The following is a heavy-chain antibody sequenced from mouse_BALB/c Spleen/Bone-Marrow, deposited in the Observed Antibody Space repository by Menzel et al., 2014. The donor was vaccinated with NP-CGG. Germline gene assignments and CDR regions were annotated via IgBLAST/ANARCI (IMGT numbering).Heavy chain of an antibody. CDR1: GFSLSTSGMG. J-gene: IGHJ4*01. CDR3: ARRAEGNSPYYYAMDY. Sequence: QVTLKVCGPGILQPSQTLSLTCSFSGFSLSTSGMGVSWIRQPSGKGLEWLAHIYWDDDKRYNPSLKSRLTISKDTSSNQVFLKITSVDTADTATYYCARRAEGNSPYYYAMDYWGQGTSVTVSS. V-gene: IGHV8-12*01. D-gene: IGHD2-1*01. CDR2: IYWDDDK.